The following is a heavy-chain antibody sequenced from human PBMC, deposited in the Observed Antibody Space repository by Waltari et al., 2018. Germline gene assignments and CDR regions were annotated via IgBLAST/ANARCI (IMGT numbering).Heavy chain of an antibody. D-gene: IGHD3-16*01. Sequence: EVQLVEAGGGLLQPGGSLRLSCVVAGVSFSNSWMYWVRQAPGQGLVWVSRMNIDGTSTTYADSVKGRFTISRDNAKNTLYLQMDDLRAEETAVYYCARDSEGYSTWGAVDFWGQGTMVTVSP. CDR1: GVSFSNSW. CDR2: MNIDGTST. CDR3: ARDSEGYSTWGAVDF. J-gene: IGHJ3*01. V-gene: IGHV3-74*01.